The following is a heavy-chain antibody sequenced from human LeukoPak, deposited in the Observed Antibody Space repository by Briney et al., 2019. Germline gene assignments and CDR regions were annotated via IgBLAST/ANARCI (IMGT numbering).Heavy chain of an antibody. CDR1: GFTFSNYA. CDR2: ISGSGGNT. V-gene: IGHV3-23*01. Sequence: PGGSLRLSCVDSGFTFSNYAMNWVRQAPGKGLEWVSAISGSGGNTYHADSVKGRLTISRDNSRNTLFLQINNLRAEATAVYYCAKAGGLDHYYYMDVWGKGTTVTVSS. CDR3: AKAGGLDHYYYMDV. J-gene: IGHJ6*03.